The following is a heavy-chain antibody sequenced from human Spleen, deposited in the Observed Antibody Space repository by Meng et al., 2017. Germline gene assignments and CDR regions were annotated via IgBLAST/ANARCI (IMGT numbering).Heavy chain of an antibody. V-gene: IGHV3-15*01. J-gene: IGHJ4*02. CDR1: GFTFSNAY. D-gene: IGHD6-6*01. CDR2: IKSKPDGETI. Sequence: GESLKISCEGSGFTFSNAYMTWVRQVPGKRLEWVGRIKSKPDGETIDYTAPVRVRFTISRDDSKNTVYLQMNSLRAEDTALYYCAMGWGSSRAFDFWGQGTLVTVSS. CDR3: AMGWGSSRAFDF.